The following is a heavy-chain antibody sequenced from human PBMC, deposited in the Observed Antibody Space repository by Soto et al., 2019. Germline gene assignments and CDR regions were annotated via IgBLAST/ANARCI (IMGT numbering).Heavy chain of an antibody. CDR1: GFTFSSYG. V-gene: IGHV3-30*18. J-gene: IGHJ6*02. Sequence: PGGSLRLSCAASGFTFSSYGMHWVRQAPGKGLEWVAVISYDGTNNYYTESVKGRFTISRDNSKNTLFLQMNSLRAEDTAVYFCAKDGRERWLQLTPNYYYYYGMDVWGQGTTVTVSS. CDR3: AKDGRERWLQLTPNYYYYYGMDV. CDR2: ISYDGTNN. D-gene: IGHD5-12*01.